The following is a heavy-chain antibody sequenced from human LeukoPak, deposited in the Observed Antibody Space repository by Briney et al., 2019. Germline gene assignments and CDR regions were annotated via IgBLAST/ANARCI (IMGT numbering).Heavy chain of an antibody. D-gene: IGHD2-21*02. V-gene: IGHV3-30*18. J-gene: IGHJ4*02. Sequence: PGGSLRLSCAASGFIFSTYGMHWVRQAPGKGLEWVAVIAYDGSDKYYADSGKGRFTISRDNSKNTLYLQLNSLRTDDTAVYYCAKCLGNDCYSFDYWGQGTLVTVSS. CDR2: IAYDGSDK. CDR3: AKCLGNDCYSFDY. CDR1: GFIFSTYG.